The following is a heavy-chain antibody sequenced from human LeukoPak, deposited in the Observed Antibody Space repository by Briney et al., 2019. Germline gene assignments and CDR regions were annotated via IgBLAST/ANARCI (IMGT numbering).Heavy chain of an antibody. V-gene: IGHV4-39*07. CDR3: ARDYDYVWGSYRPLDY. D-gene: IGHD3-16*02. CDR2: IYYSGST. J-gene: IGHJ4*02. Sequence: PSETLSLPCTVPGGSISSSSYYWGWIRQPPGKGLEWIGSIYYSGSTYYNPSLKSRVTISVDTSKNQFSLKLSSVTAADTAVYYCARDYDYVWGSYRPLDYWGQGTLVTVSS. CDR1: GGSISSSSYY.